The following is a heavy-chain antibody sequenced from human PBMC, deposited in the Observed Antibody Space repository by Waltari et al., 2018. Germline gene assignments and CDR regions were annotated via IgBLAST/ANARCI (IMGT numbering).Heavy chain of an antibody. J-gene: IGHJ4*02. D-gene: IGHD1-26*01. CDR1: GYSFPAYH. V-gene: IGHV1-2*02. CDR3: ARDPGPIVGAPDY. CDR2: INPKNGDT. Sequence: QVQLVQSGTEVKKPGASVKVSCQASGYSFPAYHLPWVRQTPGQGLEWLGWINPKNGDTGYAQNFLGRVTMTRDTSINTVYMDLSGLRSDDTAVFYCARDPGPIVGAPDYWGQGTLVTVSS.